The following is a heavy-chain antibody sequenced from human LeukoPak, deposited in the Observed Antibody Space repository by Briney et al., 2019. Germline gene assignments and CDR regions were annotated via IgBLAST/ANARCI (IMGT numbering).Heavy chain of an antibody. CDR1: GFTFSSYW. Sequence: GGSLRLSCAASGFTFSSYWMSWVRQAPGKGLEWVADIKHDGSEEHYVASVKGRFTISRDNAKLYLQMSSLRAEDTAVYYCAGGQGWHFDLWGRGTLITVSS. J-gene: IGHJ2*01. D-gene: IGHD2-15*01. V-gene: IGHV3-7*01. CDR2: IKHDGSEE. CDR3: AGGQGWHFDL.